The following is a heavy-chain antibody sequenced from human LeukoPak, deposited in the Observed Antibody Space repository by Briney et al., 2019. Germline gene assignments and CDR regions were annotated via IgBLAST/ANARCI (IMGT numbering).Heavy chain of an antibody. J-gene: IGHJ3*02. CDR3: TRRTSSTSRTDAFDI. CDR1: GFTFSGSA. Sequence: GGSLRLSCAASGFTFSGSAMHWVRQASGKGLEWVGRIRSKANSYATAFAASVKGRFTISRDDSKNTAYLQMNSLKTEDTAVYYCTRRTSSTSRTDAFDIWGQGTMVTVSS. V-gene: IGHV3-73*01. CDR2: IRSKANSYAT. D-gene: IGHD2-2*01.